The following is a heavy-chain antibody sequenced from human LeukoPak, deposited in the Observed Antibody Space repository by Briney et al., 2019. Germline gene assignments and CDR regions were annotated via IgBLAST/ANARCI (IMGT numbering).Heavy chain of an antibody. CDR2: IKQDGSEK. V-gene: IGHV3-7*03. CDR1: GNYW. CDR3: AIGRIAVNY. D-gene: IGHD6-19*01. J-gene: IGHJ4*02. Sequence: GGSLRLSCAASGNYWMHWVRQAPGKGLEWVANIKQDGSEKYYVDSVKGRFTISRDNAKNSLYLQMNSLRAEDTAVYYCAIGRIAVNYWGQGTLVTVSS.